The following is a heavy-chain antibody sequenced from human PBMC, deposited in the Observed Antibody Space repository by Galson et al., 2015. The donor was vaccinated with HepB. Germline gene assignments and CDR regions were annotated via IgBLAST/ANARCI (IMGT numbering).Heavy chain of an antibody. D-gene: IGHD3-10*01. CDR1: GFTFSSYW. CDR3: ARVSPPHYTMVRGVTNGMDV. CDR2: IKQDGSEK. V-gene: IGHV3-7*03. Sequence: SLRLSCAASGFTFSSYWMSWVRQAPGKGLEWVANIKQDGSEKYYVDSVKGRFTISRDNAKNSLYLQMNSLRAEDTAVYYCARVSPPHYTMVRGVTNGMDVWGQGTTVTVSS. J-gene: IGHJ6*02.